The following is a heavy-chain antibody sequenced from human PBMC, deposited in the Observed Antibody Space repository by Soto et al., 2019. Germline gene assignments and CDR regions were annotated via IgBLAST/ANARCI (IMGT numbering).Heavy chain of an antibody. CDR2: ISAYNGNT. CDR1: GYTFTSYG. CDR3: ARDLNDILTGLLGY. D-gene: IGHD3-9*01. J-gene: IGHJ4*02. Sequence: GASVKVSCKASGYTFTSYGISWVRQAPGQGLEWMGWISAYNGNTNYAQKLQGRVTMTTDTSTSTAYMELRSLRSDDTAVYYCARDLNDILTGLLGYWGQGTLVTVSS. V-gene: IGHV1-18*01.